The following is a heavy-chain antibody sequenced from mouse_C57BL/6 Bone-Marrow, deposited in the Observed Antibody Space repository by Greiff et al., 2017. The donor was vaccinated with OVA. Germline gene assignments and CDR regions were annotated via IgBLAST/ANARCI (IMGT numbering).Heavy chain of an antibody. CDR3: ARAAPFYGSSYY. CDR1: GYTFTSYW. V-gene: IGHV1-50*01. CDR2: IDPSDSYT. J-gene: IGHJ2*01. Sequence: VQLQPPGAELVKPGASVKLSCKASGYTFTSYWMQWVKQRPGQGLEWIGEIDPSDSYTNYNQKFKGKATLTVDTSSSTAYMQLSSLTSEDSAVYYCARAAPFYGSSYYWGQGTTLTVSS. D-gene: IGHD1-1*01.